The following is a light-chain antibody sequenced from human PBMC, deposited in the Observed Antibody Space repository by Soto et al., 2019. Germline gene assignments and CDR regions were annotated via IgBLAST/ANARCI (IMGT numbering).Light chain of an antibody. V-gene: IGLV4-69*02. CDR3: QTWGRGIVV. CDR1: GGHSTYS. J-gene: IGLJ2*01. Sequence: QSVLTQLPSASASLGASVNLTCTLTGGHSTYSIGWHQQQPQRGPRFLMRLNSDGSHSKGDGIPDRFSGSSSGAERFLTISSLQSEDEADYYCQTWGRGIVVFGGGTKLTVL. CDR2: LNSDGSH.